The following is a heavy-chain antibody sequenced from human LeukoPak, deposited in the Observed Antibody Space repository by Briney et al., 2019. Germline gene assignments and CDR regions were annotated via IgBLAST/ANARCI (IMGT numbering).Heavy chain of an antibody. Sequence: GGSLRLSCAASGFTVSSNYMSWVRQAPGKGLEWVSVIYSGGSTYYADSVKGRFTISRDNSKNTLYLQMNSLRAEDTAVYYCAVSDILTGHPFDYWGQGTLVTVSS. D-gene: IGHD3-9*01. V-gene: IGHV3-66*01. J-gene: IGHJ4*02. CDR2: IYSGGST. CDR3: AVSDILTGHPFDY. CDR1: GFTVSSNY.